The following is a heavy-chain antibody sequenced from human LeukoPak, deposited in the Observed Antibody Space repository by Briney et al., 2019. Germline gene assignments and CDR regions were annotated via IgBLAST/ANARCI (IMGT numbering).Heavy chain of an antibody. CDR2: INYSGDT. CDR3: ARLVRASVVVTYHYFDY. CDR1: GASISSDY. Sequence: SETLSLTCTVSGASISSDYWSWIRQPPGKGLEWIAYINYSGDTNYNPSLTSRVTISVDTSKNQFSLRLNSVTAADTAVYYCARLVRASVVVTYHYFDYWGQETLVTVSS. D-gene: IGHD2-21*02. J-gene: IGHJ4*02. V-gene: IGHV4-59*01.